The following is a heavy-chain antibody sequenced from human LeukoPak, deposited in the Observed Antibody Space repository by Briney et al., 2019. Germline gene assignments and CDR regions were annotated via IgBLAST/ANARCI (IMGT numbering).Heavy chain of an antibody. CDR3: ARGGSDYYDSSGQGL. D-gene: IGHD3-22*01. V-gene: IGHV1-3*01. CDR2: INAGNGNT. Sequence: GASVKVSCKASGYTFTSYAMHWVRQAPGQRLEWMGWINAGNGNTKYSQKFQGRVTITRDTSASTAYMELSSLRSEDTAVYYCARGGSDYYDSSGQGLWGQGTLVTVSS. J-gene: IGHJ4*02. CDR1: GYTFTSYA.